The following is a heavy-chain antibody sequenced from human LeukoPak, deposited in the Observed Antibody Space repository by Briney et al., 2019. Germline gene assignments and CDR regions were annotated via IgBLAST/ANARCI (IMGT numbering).Heavy chain of an antibody. CDR1: GFTFSSYA. CDR3: ARDLSGPHAFDI. V-gene: IGHV3-23*01. J-gene: IGHJ3*02. Sequence: GGSLRLSCAVSGFTFSSYAMSWVRQAPGKGLEWVSVISGGGSSTYFADSVKGRFTISRDNSQNTLYLQMNSLRAEDTAVYYCARDLSGPHAFDIWGQGTMVTVSS. D-gene: IGHD2/OR15-2a*01. CDR2: ISGGGSST.